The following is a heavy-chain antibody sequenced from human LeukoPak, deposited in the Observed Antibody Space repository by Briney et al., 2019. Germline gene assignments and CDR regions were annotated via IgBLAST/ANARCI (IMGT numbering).Heavy chain of an antibody. J-gene: IGHJ5*02. Sequence: PSETLSLTCTVSGGSISGYYWSWIRQPAGKGLELIGRIYTSEFTNYNPSLKSRVIMSVDTSKNQFSLKLNSVTAADTAVYYCARALSRSSSWEFDPWARESWSPSPQ. CDR3: ARALSRSSSWEFDP. V-gene: IGHV4-4*07. CDR2: IYTSEFT. CDR1: GGSISGYY. D-gene: IGHD6-13*01.